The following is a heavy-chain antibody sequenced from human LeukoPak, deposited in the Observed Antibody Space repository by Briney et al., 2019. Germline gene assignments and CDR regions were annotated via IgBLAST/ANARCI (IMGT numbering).Heavy chain of an antibody. J-gene: IGHJ4*02. CDR2: IKQDGSEK. CDR1: GFTFSSYW. CDR3: ARDRIVTTVVTEYYFDY. D-gene: IGHD4-23*01. Sequence: PGGSQRLLCAASGFTFSSYWMSWVRQAPGKGLEWVANIKQDGSEKYYVDSVKGRFTISRDNAKNSLYLQMNSLRAEDTAVYYCARDRIVTTVVTEYYFDYWGQGALAGVSS. V-gene: IGHV3-7*01.